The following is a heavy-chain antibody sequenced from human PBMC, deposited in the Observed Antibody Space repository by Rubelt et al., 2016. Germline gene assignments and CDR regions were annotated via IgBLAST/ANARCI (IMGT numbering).Heavy chain of an antibody. V-gene: IGHV3-30*04. CDR1: GFTFSSYA. CDR2: ISYDGCIK. CDR3: ATQGRVPAAIWRLDY. D-gene: IGHD2-2*01. J-gene: IGHJ4*02. Sequence: QVQLVESGGGVVQPGRSLRLSCAASGFTFSSYAMHWVRQPPGKGLDWVAVISYDGCIKYYADSVKGRFTISRDNSKNTLYRQMNSLRAEDTAVYYWATQGRVPAAIWRLDYWGQGTLVTVSS.